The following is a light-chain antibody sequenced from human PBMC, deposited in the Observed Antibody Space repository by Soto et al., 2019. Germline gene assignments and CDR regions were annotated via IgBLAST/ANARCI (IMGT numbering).Light chain of an antibody. J-gene: IGKJ4*01. V-gene: IGKV1-9*01. CDR3: QQLPG. Sequence: IQLTQSPSFLSASVGDRVTITCRASQGISRYLAWYQQKPGKAPKLLIYAASTLQSGVPARVSGSGSGPELTLTISSLQPEDLATYCCQQLPGFGGGTKVESK. CDR2: AAS. CDR1: QGISRY.